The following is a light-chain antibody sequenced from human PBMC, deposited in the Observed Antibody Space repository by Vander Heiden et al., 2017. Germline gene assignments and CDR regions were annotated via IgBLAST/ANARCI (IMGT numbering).Light chain of an antibody. CDR2: KAS. V-gene: IGKV1-5*03. J-gene: IGKJ4*01. CDR3: QQDNSYPST. Sequence: DIQMTQSPSTLSASVGDRVTITCRASQSISSWLAWYQQKPGKAPKLLIYKASSLESGVPSRFSGSGSGTEFTLTISSLQPDDFATYYCQQDNSYPSTFGGGTKVEIK. CDR1: QSISSW.